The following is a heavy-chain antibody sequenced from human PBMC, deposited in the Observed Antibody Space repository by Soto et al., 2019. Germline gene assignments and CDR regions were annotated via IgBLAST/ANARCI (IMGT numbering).Heavy chain of an antibody. CDR2: IYYSGST. V-gene: IGHV4-59*01. J-gene: IGHJ4*02. D-gene: IGHD3-22*01. CDR1: GGSISSYY. Sequence: SETLSLTCTVSGGSISSYYWSWIRQPPGKGLEWIGYIYYSGSTNYNPSLKSRVTITVDTSKNQFSLKLSSVTAADTAVYYCARDLYDSSGYYYGYFDVWGQGTLVTVSS. CDR3: ARDLYDSSGYYYGYFDV.